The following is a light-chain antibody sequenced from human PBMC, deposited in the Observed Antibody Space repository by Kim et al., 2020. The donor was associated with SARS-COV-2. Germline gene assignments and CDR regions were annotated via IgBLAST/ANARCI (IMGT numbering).Light chain of an antibody. Sequence: EIVMTQSPATLSFSPGEKATLSCRASQSVSNNLASYQQQPGQAPRGVLYGASTRATGSPPRFSGGGSGTAFTLTISSRQSDDVAAYYYCQYNNCPPITFGQGTKVDIK. CDR1: QSVSNN. CDR3: CQYNNCPPIT. J-gene: IGKJ1*01. CDR2: GAS. V-gene: IGKV3-15*01.